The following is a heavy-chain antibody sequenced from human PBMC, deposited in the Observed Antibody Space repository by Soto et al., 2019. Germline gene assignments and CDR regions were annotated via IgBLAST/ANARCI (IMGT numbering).Heavy chain of an antibody. CDR3: VRRHVSATGIDWFDP. J-gene: IGHJ5*02. D-gene: IGHD6-13*01. CDR2: INAANGDT. Sequence: SVKVSCKASGYTFTSYGIHWVRQAPGQRLEWMGWINAANGDTKYSPKFQGRVTITRDTSASTAYMELSSLRSEDTAVYYCVRRHVSATGIDWFDPWGQGTLVTVSS. CDR1: GYTFTSYG. V-gene: IGHV1-3*01.